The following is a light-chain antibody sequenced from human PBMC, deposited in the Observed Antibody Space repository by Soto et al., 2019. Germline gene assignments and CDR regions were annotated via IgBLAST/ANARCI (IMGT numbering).Light chain of an antibody. CDR3: GTWDDSLSAV. J-gene: IGLJ2*01. CDR1: SSNVGNNY. CDR2: DNN. Sequence: QPVLTQPPSVSAAPGQKVTISCSGSSSNVGNNYVSWYQQLPGTAPKLLIYDNNKRPSGIPDRFSGSKSGTSATLGITGLQTGDEADYYCGTWDDSLSAVFGGGTQLTVL. V-gene: IGLV1-51*01.